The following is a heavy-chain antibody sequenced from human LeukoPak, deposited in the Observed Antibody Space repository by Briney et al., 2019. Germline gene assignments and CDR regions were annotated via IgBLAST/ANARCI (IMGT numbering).Heavy chain of an antibody. J-gene: IGHJ4*02. CDR3: ASQPEITGTTNYFDY. D-gene: IGHD1-20*01. Sequence: LSETLSLTCTVSGGSISSGAHYWSWIRQHPGKGLEWIGYINYSGNTHYNPSLKSRVTISADTSKNQFSLKVTSVTAADTAVYYCASQPEITGTTNYFDYWGQGTLVTVSS. CDR2: INYSGNT. V-gene: IGHV4-31*03. CDR1: GGSISSGAHY.